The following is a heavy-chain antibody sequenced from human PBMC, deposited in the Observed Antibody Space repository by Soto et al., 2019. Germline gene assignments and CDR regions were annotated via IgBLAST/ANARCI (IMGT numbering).Heavy chain of an antibody. J-gene: IGHJ5*02. CDR2: ISGSGGST. D-gene: IGHD2-2*01. CDR3: TKESYCSSSRCWGDNWFDP. CDR1: GFIFTNYA. Sequence: GGSLRLSCEASGFIFTNYAMSWVRQAPGKGLEWVSHISGSGGSTHYADSVKGRLTISRDNSKNMVYLQINSLSVDETAVYFCTKESYCSSSRCWGDNWFDPWGQGTLVTVSS. V-gene: IGHV3-23*01.